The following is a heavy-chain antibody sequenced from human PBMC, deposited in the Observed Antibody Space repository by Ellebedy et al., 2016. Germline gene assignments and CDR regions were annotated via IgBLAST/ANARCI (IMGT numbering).Heavy chain of an antibody. J-gene: IGHJ6*03. V-gene: IGHV3-23*01. Sequence: GGSLRLSCAASGFTFSSYAMSWVRQAPGKGLEWVSAISGSGGSTYYADSVKGRFTISRDNSKNTLYLQMNSLRAEDTAVYYCAKDSKLWFGELYYMDVWGKGTTVTVAS. D-gene: IGHD3-10*01. CDR3: AKDSKLWFGELYYMDV. CDR1: GFTFSSYA. CDR2: ISGSGGST.